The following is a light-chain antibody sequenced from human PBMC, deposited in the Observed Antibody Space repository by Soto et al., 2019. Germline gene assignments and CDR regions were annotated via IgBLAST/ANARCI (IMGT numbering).Light chain of an antibody. J-gene: IGLJ3*02. V-gene: IGLV2-14*01. CDR1: SSDVGGYNY. Sequence: QAVLTQPASVSGSPGQLITISCTGTSSDVGGYNYVSWYQQHPGKAPKLMIYEVSNRPSGVSNRFSGSKSGNTASLTISGLQAEDEADYYCSSYTSSSTLVFGGGTKLTVL. CDR3: SSYTSSSTLV. CDR2: EVS.